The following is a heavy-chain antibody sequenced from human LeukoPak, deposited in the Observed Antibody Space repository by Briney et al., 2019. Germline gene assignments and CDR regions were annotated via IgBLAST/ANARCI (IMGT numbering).Heavy chain of an antibody. V-gene: IGHV1-46*01. CDR2: INPSSGST. CDR3: ARGGTETTAPIDY. Sequence: ASVKVSCKASGYTFITYYMHWVRQAPGQGLEWMGVINPSSGSTSYTQKFQGRVSVTRDTSTSTVDMELYSLRFDDTAVYYCARGGTETTAPIDYWGQGTLVTVSS. D-gene: IGHD4-17*01. CDR1: GYTFITYY. J-gene: IGHJ4*02.